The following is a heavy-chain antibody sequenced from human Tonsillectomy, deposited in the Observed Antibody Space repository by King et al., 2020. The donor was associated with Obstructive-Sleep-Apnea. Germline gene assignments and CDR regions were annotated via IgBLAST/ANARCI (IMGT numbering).Heavy chain of an antibody. V-gene: IGHV3-21*01. CDR1: GFTFSSYS. Sequence: QLVQSGGGLVKPGGSLRLSCGASGFTFSSYSMNWVRQAPGKGLEWVSDISSGRSYIYYADSVKGRFTISRDNAKNSLYLQMNSLRAEDTAVYYCARVLVVVLVASAFDIWGQGTMVTVSS. CDR3: ARVLVVVLVASAFDI. CDR2: ISSGRSYI. D-gene: IGHD2-15*01. J-gene: IGHJ3*02.